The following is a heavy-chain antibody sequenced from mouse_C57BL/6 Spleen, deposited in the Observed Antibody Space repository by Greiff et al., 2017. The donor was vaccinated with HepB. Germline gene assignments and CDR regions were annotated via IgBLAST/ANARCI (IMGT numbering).Heavy chain of an antibody. V-gene: IGHV2-5*01. Sequence: LQESGPGLVQPSQSLSITCTVSGFSLTSYGVHWVRQSPGKGLEWLGVIWRGGSTDYNAAFMSRLSITKDNSKSQVFFKMNSLQADDTAIYYCAKNGDGGDFDVWGTGTTVTVSS. J-gene: IGHJ1*03. CDR3: AKNGDGGDFDV. CDR1: GFSLTSYG. D-gene: IGHD3-3*01. CDR2: IWRGGST.